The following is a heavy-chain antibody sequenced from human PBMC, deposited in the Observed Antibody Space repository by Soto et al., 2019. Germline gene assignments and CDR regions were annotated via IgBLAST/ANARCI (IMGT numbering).Heavy chain of an antibody. CDR2: IIPILTTP. J-gene: IGHJ6*02. Sequence: RASVKVSCKASGGTFSIYGFSWVRQAPGQGPEWIGGIIPILTTPNYAQKFQGRVTIVADESTTTVYTELSSLKFEDTAVYYCATSVGIAPTGEDGMDVWGQGTSVTVSS. CDR1: GGTFSIYG. V-gene: IGHV1-69*13. CDR3: ATSVGIAPTGEDGMDV. D-gene: IGHD2-8*02.